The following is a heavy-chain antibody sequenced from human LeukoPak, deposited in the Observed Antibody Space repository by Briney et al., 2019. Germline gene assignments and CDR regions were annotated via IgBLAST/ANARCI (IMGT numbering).Heavy chain of an antibody. V-gene: IGHV4-39*07. J-gene: IGHJ6*03. D-gene: IGHD3-10*01. CDR3: ARRFGSGSWPIEYYYYYMDV. CDR1: GGSISSSSFY. CDR2: IYYSGST. Sequence: SETLFLTCTVSGGSISSSSFYWGWIRQPPGKGLEWIGSIYYSGSTYYNPSLKSRVTISVDTSKNQFSLRLSSVTAADTAMYYCARRFGSGSWPIEYYYYYMDVWGKGTTVTVSS.